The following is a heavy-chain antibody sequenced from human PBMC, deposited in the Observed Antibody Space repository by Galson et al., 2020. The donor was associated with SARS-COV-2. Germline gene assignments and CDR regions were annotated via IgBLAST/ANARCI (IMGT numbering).Heavy chain of an antibody. CDR3: VRQAATALTLNTVYFDP. CDR2: IYPDDSNT. Sequence: HGESLKISCKGLGYSFGGYWIGWVRQMPGKGLEWMAIIYPDDSNTRYSPSLQGQVTISADKSSSTVYLQWTSLKASDTAMYYCVRQAATALTLNTVYFDPWGQGTLVTVSS. J-gene: IGHJ5*02. V-gene: IGHV5-51*01. CDR1: GYSFGGYW. D-gene: IGHD6-13*01.